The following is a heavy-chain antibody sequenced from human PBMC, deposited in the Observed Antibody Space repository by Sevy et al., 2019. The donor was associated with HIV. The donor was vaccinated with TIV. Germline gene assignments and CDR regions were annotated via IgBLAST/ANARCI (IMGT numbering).Heavy chain of an antibody. V-gene: IGHV3-7*01. D-gene: IGHD4-17*01. Sequence: GGSLRLSCAASGFSFSSYWMSWVRQAPGKGLEWVANIKADGSEENFVDSVKGRFTISSDNAKNSLYLQMNSLRAEDTAVNYCARDSHAYGDLDFYNYGMDVWGQGTTVTVSS. CDR2: IKADGSEE. CDR1: GFSFSSYW. J-gene: IGHJ6*02. CDR3: ARDSHAYGDLDFYNYGMDV.